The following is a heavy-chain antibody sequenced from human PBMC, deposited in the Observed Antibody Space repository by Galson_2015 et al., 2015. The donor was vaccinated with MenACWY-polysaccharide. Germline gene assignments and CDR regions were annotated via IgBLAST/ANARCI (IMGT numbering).Heavy chain of an antibody. CDR1: GFTFGHYN. CDR3: ARGSHHDSSGYPDY. CDR2: MAYVGSDT. J-gene: IGHJ4*02. V-gene: IGHV3-30*03. D-gene: IGHD3-22*01. Sequence: SLRLSCAASGFTFGHYNMHWVRQAPGKGPEWMAVMAYVGSDTFYADSVKGRFTISRDNSKSTLYLQMNSLRAEDTALYYCARGSHHDSSGYPDYWGQGTLVTVSS.